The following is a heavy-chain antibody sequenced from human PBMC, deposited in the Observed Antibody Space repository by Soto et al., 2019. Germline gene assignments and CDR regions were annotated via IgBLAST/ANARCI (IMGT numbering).Heavy chain of an antibody. CDR3: ARQKDPYYYGMDV. V-gene: IGHV4-59*08. Sequence: QVQLQESGPGLVKPSETLSLTCTVSGAFIRNYYWSWIRQPPGRGLEWIGYIYHSGITNYNPSLKSRVNXSXNSXKNQFSLRLNSVTAADTAVYYCARQKDPYYYGMDVWGQGSTVTVSS. J-gene: IGHJ6*02. CDR2: IYHSGIT. CDR1: GAFIRNYY.